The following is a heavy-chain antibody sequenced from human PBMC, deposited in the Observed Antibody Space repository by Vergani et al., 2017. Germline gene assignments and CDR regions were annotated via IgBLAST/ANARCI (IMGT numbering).Heavy chain of an antibody. J-gene: IGHJ4*02. CDR3: ARVGLRYFDWLFTN. CDR2: INPNSGGT. V-gene: IGHV1-2*02. CDR1: GYTFTGNY. Sequence: QVQLVQSGAEVKKPGASVKVSFKASGYTFTGNYMHRVRQAPGQGLEWMGWINPNSGGTNYAQKFQGRVTMTRETSISTAYMELSRLRSDDTAVYYCARVGLRYFDWLFTNWGQGTLVTVSS. D-gene: IGHD3-9*01.